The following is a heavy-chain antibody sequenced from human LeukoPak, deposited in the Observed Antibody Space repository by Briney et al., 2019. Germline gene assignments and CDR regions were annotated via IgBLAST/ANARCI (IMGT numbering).Heavy chain of an antibody. CDR2: ISGSGGST. Sequence: GGSLRLSCAASGFTFSSYAMSWVRQAPGKGLEWVSAISGSGGSTYYADSVKGRFTISRDNSKNTLYLQMNSLRAEDTAVYYCAKDSTYRNIVLVVALGGLDPWGQGTLVTVSS. CDR3: AKDSTYRNIVLVVALGGLDP. CDR1: GFTFSSYA. V-gene: IGHV3-23*01. D-gene: IGHD2-15*01. J-gene: IGHJ5*02.